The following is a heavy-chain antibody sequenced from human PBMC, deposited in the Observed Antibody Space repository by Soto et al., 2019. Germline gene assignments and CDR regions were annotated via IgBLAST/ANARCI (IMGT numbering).Heavy chain of an antibody. V-gene: IGHV3-7*03. Sequence: PGGSLRLSCAASGFTFSSYWMSWVRQAPGKGLEWVANIKQDGSEKYYVDSVKGRFTISGDNAKNSLYLQMNSLRAEDTAVYYCARETLSLVVGGRVSYYYGMDVWGQRTTVTVSS. D-gene: IGHD1-26*01. CDR1: GFTFSSYW. CDR3: ARETLSLVVGGRVSYYYGMDV. CDR2: IKQDGSEK. J-gene: IGHJ6*01.